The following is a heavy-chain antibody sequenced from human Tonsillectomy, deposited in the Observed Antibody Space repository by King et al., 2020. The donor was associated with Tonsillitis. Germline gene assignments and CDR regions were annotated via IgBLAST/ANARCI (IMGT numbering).Heavy chain of an antibody. CDR1: GYSFTTYW. J-gene: IGHJ3*02. CDR3: ERQPGSRQRYGRYAFDM. CDR2: IYPGDSDT. Sequence: VQLVESGAEVKKPGESLKISCKGSGYSFTTYWIGWVRQMPGKGLEWMGIIYPGDSDTRYSPSFQGQVTISADKSISTAYLQWSSLKAPDTAMYYCERQPGSRQRYGRYAFDMWGQGTMVTVSS. V-gene: IGHV5-51*01. D-gene: IGHD3-9*01.